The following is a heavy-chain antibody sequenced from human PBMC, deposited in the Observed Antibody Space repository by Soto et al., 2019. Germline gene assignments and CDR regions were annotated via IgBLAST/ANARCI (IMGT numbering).Heavy chain of an antibody. V-gene: IGHV5-51*01. CDR2: VYPAESDT. J-gene: IGHJ4*02. D-gene: IGHD3-22*01. Sequence: GESLKISCKGSGYSFTNYWIDWVREMPGKGLVGMAIVYPAESDTRYSPSFQGQVTISADKSISTAYLQWSSLQASDSAIYYCARPDSTGYYDYWGQGTPVTVSS. CDR1: GYSFTNYW. CDR3: ARPDSTGYYDY.